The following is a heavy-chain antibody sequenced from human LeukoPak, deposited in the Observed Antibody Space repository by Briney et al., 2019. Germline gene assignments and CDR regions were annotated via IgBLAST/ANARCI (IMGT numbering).Heavy chain of an antibody. D-gene: IGHD3-9*01. Sequence: GGSLRLSCAASGFTFDDYAMHWVRQAPGKGLEWVSLISGDGGSTCYADSVKGRFTISRDNSKNSLYLQMNSLRTEDTALYYCAKTYYDILTGYWYYGMDVWGQGTTVTVSS. CDR2: ISGDGGST. CDR1: GFTFDDYA. CDR3: AKTYYDILTGYWYYGMDV. J-gene: IGHJ6*02. V-gene: IGHV3-43*02.